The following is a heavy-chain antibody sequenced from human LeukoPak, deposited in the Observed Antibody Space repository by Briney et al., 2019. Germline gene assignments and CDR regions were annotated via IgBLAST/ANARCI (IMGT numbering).Heavy chain of an antibody. CDR3: ANPPRRDGYNSGY. D-gene: IGHD5-24*01. CDR2: ISGSGGST. V-gene: IGHV3-23*01. Sequence: GGSLRPSCAASGFTFSSYAMSWVRQAPGKGLEWVSAISGSGGSTYYADSVKGRFTISRDNSKNTLYLQMNSLRAEDTAVYYCANPPRRDGYNSGYWGQGTLVTVSS. J-gene: IGHJ4*02. CDR1: GFTFSSYA.